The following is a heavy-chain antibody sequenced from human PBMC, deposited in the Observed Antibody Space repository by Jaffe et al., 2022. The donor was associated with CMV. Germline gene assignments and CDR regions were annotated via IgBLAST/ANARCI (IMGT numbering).Heavy chain of an antibody. D-gene: IGHD6-19*01. CDR2: ISSSSSYI. Sequence: EVQLVESGGGLVKPGGSLRLSCAASGFTFSSYSMNWVRQAPGKGLEWVSSISSSSSYIYYADSVKGRFTISRDNAKNSLYLQMNSLRAEDTAVYYCASAEYSSGWYGYYYYGMDVWGQGTTVTVSS. V-gene: IGHV3-21*01. CDR1: GFTFSSYS. J-gene: IGHJ6*02. CDR3: ASAEYSSGWYGYYYYGMDV.